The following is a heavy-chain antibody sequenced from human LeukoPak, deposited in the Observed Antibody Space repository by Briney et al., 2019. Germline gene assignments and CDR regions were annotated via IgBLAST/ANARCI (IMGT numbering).Heavy chain of an antibody. D-gene: IGHD6-19*01. J-gene: IGHJ4*02. V-gene: IGHV1-46*01. CDR1: GYTFTTYY. Sequence: ASVKVSCKASGYTFTTYYVHWVRQAPGQGLEWMGIINPSGGSTTYAQKFRGRLTMTRDMSTSTVYMELSSLRSEDTAVYYCARGSGWHRFDYWGQGTLVTVSS. CDR2: INPSGGST. CDR3: ARGSGWHRFDY.